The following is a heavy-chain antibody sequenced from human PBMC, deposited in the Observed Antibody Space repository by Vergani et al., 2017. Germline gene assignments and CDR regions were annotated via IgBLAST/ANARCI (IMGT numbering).Heavy chain of an antibody. CDR2: ISGSSSYV. CDR3: ARSLVAGKGGY. J-gene: IGHJ4*02. V-gene: IGHV3-21*02. D-gene: IGHD6-19*01. CDR1: GFSFSSYS. Sequence: EVQLVESGGGLVKPGGSLRLSCAASGFSFSSYSMNWVRQAPGKGLEWVASISGSSSYVFYRDSVEGRFTITRDNAKKSVYLQMNSLRAEDTAVYFCARSLVAGKGGYWGQGTRVAVSS.